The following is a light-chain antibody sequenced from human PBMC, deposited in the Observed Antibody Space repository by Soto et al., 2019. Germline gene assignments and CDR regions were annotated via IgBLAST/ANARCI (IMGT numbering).Light chain of an antibody. Sequence: EIVLTQSPGTLSLSPGERATLSCRASQRVSSGYLAWYQQKPGQAPRLLIYGASNRATDIPDRFSGRGSGTDFTLTISRLEPDDFAVYDCQQYGSSPPSSTFGQGTRLEIK. J-gene: IGKJ5*01. CDR2: GAS. CDR1: QRVSSGY. V-gene: IGKV3-20*01. CDR3: QQYGSSPPSST.